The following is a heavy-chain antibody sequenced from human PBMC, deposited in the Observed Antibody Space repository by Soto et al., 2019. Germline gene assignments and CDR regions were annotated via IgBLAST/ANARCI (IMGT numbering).Heavy chain of an antibody. V-gene: IGHV4-39*01. J-gene: IGHJ4*02. CDR3: ARHEGRYCSGGSCYPGDY. CDR2: IYYSGRS. CDR1: GDSISSSSYY. Sequence: QLQLQESGPGLVKPSETLSLTCTVSGDSISSSSYYWGWIRQPPGEGLEWIGTIYYSGRSFYNPSLKSRVTISVDTSKNQFSLKFSSVTAADTAVYYCARHEGRYCSGGSCYPGDYWGQGTLVTVSS. D-gene: IGHD2-15*01.